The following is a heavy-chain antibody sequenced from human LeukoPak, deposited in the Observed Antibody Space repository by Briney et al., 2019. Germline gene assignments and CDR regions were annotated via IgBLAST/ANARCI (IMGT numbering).Heavy chain of an antibody. Sequence: GASVKVSCKASGYTFTSYYMHWVRQAPGQGLEWMGWINPNSGGTNYAQKFQGRVTMTRDTSTSTAYMELSRLRSDDTAVYYCARYCSSTSCYSRWFDPWGQGTLVTVSS. J-gene: IGHJ5*02. D-gene: IGHD2-2*01. CDR1: GYTFTSYY. CDR3: ARYCSSTSCYSRWFDP. V-gene: IGHV1-2*02. CDR2: INPNSGGT.